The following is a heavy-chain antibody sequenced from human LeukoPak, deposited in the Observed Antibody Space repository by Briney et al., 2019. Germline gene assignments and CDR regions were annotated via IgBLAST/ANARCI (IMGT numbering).Heavy chain of an antibody. D-gene: IGHD6-13*01. CDR2: IKEDGSEK. CDR3: ASGRQLGY. V-gene: IGHV3-7*01. J-gene: IGHJ4*02. CDR1: GFTFSNDW. Sequence: GGSLSLCCAASGFTFSNDWMSWVRQAPGKGLEWVANIKEDGSEKYYVDSVKGRFTISRDNARNSLYLRMNSLRAEDTAVYYCASGRQLGYWGQGTLVTASS.